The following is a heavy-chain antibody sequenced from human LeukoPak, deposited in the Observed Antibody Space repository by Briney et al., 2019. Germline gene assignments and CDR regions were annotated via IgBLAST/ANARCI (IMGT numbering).Heavy chain of an antibody. CDR2: IWYDGSNT. Sequence: GGSLRLSCAASGFTFSSYAMHWVRQAPGKGLEWVAIIWYDGSNTYYADSVKGRFTISRDNSKNTLYLQMNSLRAEDTAVYYCAPDHGGYWGQGTLVTVSS. D-gene: IGHD3-16*01. J-gene: IGHJ4*02. CDR3: APDHGGY. V-gene: IGHV3-33*08. CDR1: GFTFSSYA.